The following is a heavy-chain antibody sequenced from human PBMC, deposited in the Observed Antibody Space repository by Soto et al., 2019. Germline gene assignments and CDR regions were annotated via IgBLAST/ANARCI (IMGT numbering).Heavy chain of an antibody. J-gene: IGHJ4*02. CDR1: GFTFSSYG. CDR3: AKDPGTYCGGDCHTSIDY. Sequence: QVQLVESGGGVVQPGRSLRLSCAASGFTFSSYGMHWVRQAPGKGLEWVAVISYDGSNKYYADSVKGRFTISRDNSKNTLYLQMNSLRAEDTAVYYCAKDPGTYCGGDCHTSIDYWGQGTLVTVSS. V-gene: IGHV3-30*18. D-gene: IGHD2-21*02. CDR2: ISYDGSNK.